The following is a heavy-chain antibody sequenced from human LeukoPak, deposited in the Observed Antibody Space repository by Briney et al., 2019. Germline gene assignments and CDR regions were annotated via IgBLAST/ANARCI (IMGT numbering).Heavy chain of an antibody. D-gene: IGHD3-22*01. Sequence: GGSLRLSCAASGFTFTRHAMTWVRQAPGEGLDYVSTITGSGSSTYYANSVKGRFTVSRDNSKNTVYLQMNSLRADDTAVYYCAKVTPYSYDSSFDYWGQGTLVTVAS. CDR2: ITGSGSST. CDR1: GFTFTRHA. V-gene: IGHV3-23*01. J-gene: IGHJ4*02. CDR3: AKVTPYSYDSSFDY.